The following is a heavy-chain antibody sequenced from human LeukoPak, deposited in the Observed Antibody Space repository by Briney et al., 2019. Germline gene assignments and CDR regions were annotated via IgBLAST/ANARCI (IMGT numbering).Heavy chain of an antibody. CDR3: TRDLMDYDASTGLHHYYMDV. J-gene: IGHJ6*02. V-gene: IGHV3-21*01. Sequence: VQPGRSLTLSCAASGFTFSSYGIHWVRQAPGKGLEWVSSISGSGGNTYYADSVKGRFTISRDNAKNTLYLQMNTLRVEDTAVYYCTRDLMDYDASTGLHHYYMDVWGQGTTVTVSS. CDR1: GFTFSSYG. D-gene: IGHD3-9*01. CDR2: ISGSGGNT.